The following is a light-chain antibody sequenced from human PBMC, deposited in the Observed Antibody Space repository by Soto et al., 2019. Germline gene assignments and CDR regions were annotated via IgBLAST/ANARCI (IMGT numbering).Light chain of an antibody. J-gene: IGKJ5*01. V-gene: IGKV3-11*01. Sequence: EIVLTQSPATLSFSPGERATLSCRASQSFSSYLAWYQQKPGQAPRLLIYDASKRATGIPARFSGRGSGTDFTLTISSLEPEDFAVYSCQQRSNWPPVITFGQFTRLYIK. CDR2: DAS. CDR1: QSFSSY. CDR3: QQRSNWPPVIT.